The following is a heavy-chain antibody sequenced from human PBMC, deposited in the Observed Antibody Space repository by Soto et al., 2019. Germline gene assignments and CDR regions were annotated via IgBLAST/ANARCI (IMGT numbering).Heavy chain of an antibody. CDR3: ANPPPYCSSNTCYFPFDS. Sequence: EVQLLESGGGLVQPGGSLRVSCAASGFTFSSYGMSWVRQAPGKGLEWVSSISAAGGSAYYADPVKGRFTISRDNSKNTLYVQMNSLRAEDTAVYYCANPPPYCSSNTCYFPFDSWGQGTLVTVSS. V-gene: IGHV3-23*01. D-gene: IGHD2-2*01. J-gene: IGHJ5*01. CDR1: GFTFSSYG. CDR2: ISAAGGSA.